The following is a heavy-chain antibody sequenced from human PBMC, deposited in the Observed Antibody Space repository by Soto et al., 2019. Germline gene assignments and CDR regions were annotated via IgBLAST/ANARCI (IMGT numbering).Heavy chain of an antibody. CDR3: SRAPFASGSGWYDY. CDR2: INPSSGST. Sequence: QVQLVQSGAEVKKPGASVKVSCKASGYTFTTYYIHWVRQAPGQGLEWMGIINPSSGSTSSAQKSQGRVTMTRDTSTSTVYMELSSLRSEDTAVYYCSRAPFASGSGWYDYWGQGTLVTVSS. V-gene: IGHV1-46*03. D-gene: IGHD6-19*01. CDR1: GYTFTTYY. J-gene: IGHJ4*02.